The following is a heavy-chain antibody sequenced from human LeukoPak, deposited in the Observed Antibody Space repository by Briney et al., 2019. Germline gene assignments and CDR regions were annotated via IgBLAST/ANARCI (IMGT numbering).Heavy chain of an antibody. J-gene: IGHJ4*02. V-gene: IGHV4-39*01. CDR2: IYYSGST. D-gene: IGHD6-19*01. CDR3: ARYRQWLPFDY. Sequence: PSETLSLTCTVSGGSISSYYWGWIRQPPGKGLEWIGSIYYSGSTYYNPSLKSRVTISVDTSKNQFSLKLSSVTAADTAVYYCARYRQWLPFDYWGQGTLVTVSS. CDR1: GGSISSYY.